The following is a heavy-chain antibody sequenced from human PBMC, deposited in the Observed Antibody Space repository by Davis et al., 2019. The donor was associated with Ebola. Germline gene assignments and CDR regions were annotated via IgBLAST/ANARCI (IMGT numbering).Heavy chain of an antibody. CDR2: ISYDGSNK. D-gene: IGHD6-13*01. CDR3: AREWAAAGTVYYYYGMDV. CDR1: GFTFSSYG. V-gene: IGHV3-30*03. J-gene: IGHJ6*02. Sequence: PGGSLRLSCAASGFTFSSYGMHWVRQAPGKGLEWVAVISYDGSNKYYADSVKGRFTISRDNSKNTLYLQMNSLRAEDTAVYYCAREWAAAGTVYYYYGMDVWGQGTTVTVSS.